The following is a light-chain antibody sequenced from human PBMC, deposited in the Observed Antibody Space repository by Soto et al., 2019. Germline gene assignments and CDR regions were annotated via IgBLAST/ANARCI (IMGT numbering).Light chain of an antibody. V-gene: IGLV1-47*02. J-gene: IGLJ1*01. CDR2: LGD. CDR3: AAWDDNLNTHV. Sequence: QSVLTQPASASSTPGQTVTISCSGSTSNIGTFYVYWYQHLPGTAPKLLIYLGDQRASGVSDRFSGSKSGTSASLAINGLRSDDEADYYCAAWDDNLNTHVFGSGTKLTVL. CDR1: TSNIGTFY.